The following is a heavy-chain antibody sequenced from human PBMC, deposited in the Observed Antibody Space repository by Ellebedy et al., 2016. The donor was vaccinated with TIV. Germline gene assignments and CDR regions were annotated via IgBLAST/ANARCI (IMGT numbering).Heavy chain of an antibody. D-gene: IGHD6-13*01. CDR1: GFTFSSYT. V-gene: IGHV3-48*04. CDR3: AKGSDSSSWYYFDY. CDR2: ISISGDTI. Sequence: GGSLRLSCVASGFTFSSYTMNWVRQAPGKGLEWVSYISISGDTIFYADSVKGRFTISRDNAKSSLYLQMNSLRAEDMALYYCAKGSDSSSWYYFDYWGQGTLVTVSS. J-gene: IGHJ4*02.